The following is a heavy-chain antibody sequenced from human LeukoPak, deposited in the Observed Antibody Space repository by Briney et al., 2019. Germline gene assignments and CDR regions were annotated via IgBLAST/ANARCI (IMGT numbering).Heavy chain of an antibody. V-gene: IGHV1-2*02. CDR1: GYTFTGYY. CDR2: INPNSGGT. Sequence: ASVKVSCKASGYTFTGYYMHWVRQAPGQGLEWMGWINPNSGGTSYAQKFQGRVTMTRDTSISTAYMELSRLRSDDTAVYYCARWHGSSSGDPWGQGTLVTVSS. D-gene: IGHD6-13*01. J-gene: IGHJ5*02. CDR3: ARWHGSSSGDP.